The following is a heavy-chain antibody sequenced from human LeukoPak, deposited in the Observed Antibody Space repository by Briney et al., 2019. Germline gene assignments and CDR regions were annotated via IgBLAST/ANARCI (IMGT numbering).Heavy chain of an antibody. J-gene: IGHJ4*01. V-gene: IGHV3-23*01. CDR3: AKASDTVTTDRALDY. D-gene: IGHD4-17*01. Sequence: GGSLRLSCAASGFTFSNYAMSWVRQAPGKGLEWVSAISSGGGAPYYADSVKGRFVMSRDNSKNTLYLQMNGLRAEDTAVYYCAKASDTVTTDRALDYWGQGTLVTVSS. CDR1: GFTFSNYA. CDR2: ISSGGGAP.